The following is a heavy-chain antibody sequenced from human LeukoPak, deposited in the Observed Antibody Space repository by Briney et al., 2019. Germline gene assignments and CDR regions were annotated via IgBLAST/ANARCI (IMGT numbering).Heavy chain of an antibody. Sequence: GGSLRLSCAASGFTFSSSVMSWVRQAPGKGLEWVSTINGDGTRTYYAVSSNGRFIISRDNPMNTLYLQMNGLRAEDTAVYYCARDRGGYSTDFDFWGQGTLVTVSS. J-gene: IGHJ4*02. D-gene: IGHD5-12*01. V-gene: IGHV3-23*01. CDR3: ARDRGGYSTDFDF. CDR2: INGDGTRT. CDR1: GFTFSSSV.